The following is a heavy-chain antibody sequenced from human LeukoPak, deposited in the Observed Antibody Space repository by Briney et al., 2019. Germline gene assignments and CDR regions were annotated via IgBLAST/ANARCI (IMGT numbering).Heavy chain of an antibody. Sequence: PSEPLSLTCTVSGGSISNYLWSWIRQSPGQGPEWIGYISSSGTNYNPSLGSRVTISVGTSKNQFSLKLSSVTAADTAVYYCARDKSLRGNWFGNDYWGQGTLVTVSS. CDR3: ARDKSLRGNWFGNDY. J-gene: IGHJ4*02. CDR1: GGSISNYL. D-gene: IGHD3-10*01. V-gene: IGHV4-59*01. CDR2: ISSSGT.